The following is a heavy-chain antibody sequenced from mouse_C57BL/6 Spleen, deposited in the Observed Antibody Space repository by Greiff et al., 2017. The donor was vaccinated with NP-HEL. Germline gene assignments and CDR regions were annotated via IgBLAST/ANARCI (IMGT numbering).Heavy chain of an antibody. CDR1: GYAFSSSW. CDR2: LYPGDGDT. J-gene: IGHJ4*01. V-gene: IGHV1-82*01. CDR3: ARSGDYDDYAMDY. D-gene: IGHD2-4*01. Sequence: QVQLQHSSPAVFHPFSSLNISCKASGYAFSSSWMNWVKQRPGKGLEWIGRLYPGDGDTTYHGKFKGTATLTADTSSSTAYMQLSGRTAEDSAVYCCARSGDYDDYAMDYWGQGTSVTVSS.